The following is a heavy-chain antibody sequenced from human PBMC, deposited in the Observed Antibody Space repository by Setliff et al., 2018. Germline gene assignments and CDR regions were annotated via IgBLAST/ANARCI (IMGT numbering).Heavy chain of an antibody. Sequence: GGSLSLSCTASGFSFSSYAMSWVRQAPGKGLEWVSAISGSGSSTYYADSVKGRFTISRDNSKSTLYLQMNSLRAEDTAVYFCAKRREYYYMDVWGKGTTVTVSS. CDR1: GFSFSSYA. D-gene: IGHD1-26*01. CDR2: ISGSGSST. V-gene: IGHV3-23*01. J-gene: IGHJ6*03. CDR3: AKRREYYYMDV.